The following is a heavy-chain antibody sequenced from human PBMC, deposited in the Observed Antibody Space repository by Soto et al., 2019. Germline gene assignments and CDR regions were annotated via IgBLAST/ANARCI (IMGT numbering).Heavy chain of an antibody. Sequence: GGSLRLSCATSGCTFSSYAMHWVRQAPGKGLEWVAVISYDGSNKYYADSVKGRFTISRDNSKNTLYLQMNSLRAEDTAVYYCARVHSIYDFWSGSTRAAYYYYGMDVWGPGTTVTVSS. J-gene: IGHJ6*02. D-gene: IGHD3-3*01. V-gene: IGHV3-30-3*01. CDR3: ARVHSIYDFWSGSTRAAYYYYGMDV. CDR1: GCTFSSYA. CDR2: ISYDGSNK.